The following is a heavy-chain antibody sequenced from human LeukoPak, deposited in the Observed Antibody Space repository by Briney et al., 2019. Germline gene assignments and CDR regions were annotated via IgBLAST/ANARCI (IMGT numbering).Heavy chain of an antibody. Sequence: PGGSLRLSCAASGFTFSSYWMSWVRQAPGKGLEWVAKIKQDGSEKYYVDSVKGRFTISRDNAKNSLYLQMNSLRAEDTAVYYCARESGYYTPDYFDYWGQGTLVTVSS. CDR3: ARESGYYTPDYFDY. CDR1: GFTFSSYW. J-gene: IGHJ4*02. CDR2: IKQDGSEK. D-gene: IGHD3-3*01. V-gene: IGHV3-7*01.